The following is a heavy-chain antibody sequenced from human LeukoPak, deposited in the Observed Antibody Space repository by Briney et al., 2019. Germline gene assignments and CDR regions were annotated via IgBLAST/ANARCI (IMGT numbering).Heavy chain of an antibody. CDR2: IWDDGSNE. CDR3: ARDHSGTQDY. Sequence: GGSLRLSCAASGFTFSNYGMHWVRQAQGNGLEWVAVIWDDGSNEYYADSVKGRFTIFRDNRRNTLYLQMNSLRAEDTAVYSCARDHSGTQDYWGQGTLVTVSS. J-gene: IGHJ4*02. V-gene: IGHV3-33*01. CDR1: GFTFSNYG. D-gene: IGHD1-1*01.